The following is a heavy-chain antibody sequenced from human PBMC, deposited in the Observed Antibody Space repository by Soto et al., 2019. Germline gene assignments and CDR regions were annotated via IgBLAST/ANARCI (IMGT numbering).Heavy chain of an antibody. D-gene: IGHD6-19*01. J-gene: IGHJ1*01. CDR3: ASGGEGSIAVAG. CDR2: IYYTGRT. CDR1: GGSISGSSYY. Sequence: QLQLQESGPGLVKPSETLSLTCTVSGGSISGSSYYWGWIRQPPGKGLEWIGAIYYTGRTYYKPSLKSRVTISVDTSKNQFSLKLNYVSAADTAVYYCASGGEGSIAVAGWGQGTLVTVAS. V-gene: IGHV4-39*01.